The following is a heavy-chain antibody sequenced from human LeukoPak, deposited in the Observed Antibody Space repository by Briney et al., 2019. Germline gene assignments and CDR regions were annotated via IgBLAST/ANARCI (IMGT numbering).Heavy chain of an antibody. CDR3: VRDLQFIGGSNWFDP. V-gene: IGHV3-21*01. J-gene: IGHJ5*02. CDR2: VSYTGTYT. Sequence: GGSLRLSCATSGFIFSDYTMNWVRQAPGKGLEWDSSVSYTGTYTFYADSVKGRFTISRDNAKNSLYLQMDSLRVDETALYYCVRDLQFIGGSNWFDPWGQGTQVIVSS. CDR1: GFIFSDYT. D-gene: IGHD2-15*01.